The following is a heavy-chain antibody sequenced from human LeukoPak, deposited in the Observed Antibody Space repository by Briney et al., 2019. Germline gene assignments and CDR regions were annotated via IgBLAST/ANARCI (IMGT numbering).Heavy chain of an antibody. D-gene: IGHD3-16*01. CDR3: ARSGKYALETVERKFDC. CDR1: GGSISSSSYY. Sequence: SETLSLTCTVSGGSISSSSYYWGWIRQPPGKGLEWIGSIYYSGSTYYNPSLKSRVTISVDTSKNQFSLKLTSVTAADTAVYYCARSGKYALETVERKFDCWGQGTLVTVSS. J-gene: IGHJ4*02. V-gene: IGHV4-39*01. CDR2: IYYSGST.